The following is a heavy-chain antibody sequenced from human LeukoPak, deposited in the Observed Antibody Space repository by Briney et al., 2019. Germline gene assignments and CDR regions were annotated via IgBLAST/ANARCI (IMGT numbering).Heavy chain of an antibody. CDR1: GGSITNNNYY. V-gene: IGHV4-39*01. J-gene: IGHJ3*01. CDR2: IHYSGST. CDR3: ARRSITMIVVVINPTAGAFDV. D-gene: IGHD3-22*01. Sequence: SETLSLTCTVSGGSITNNNYYWDWIRQPPGKGLEWIGSIHYSGSTYYNPSLKSRVTISVDTSKKQFSLNLSSVTAADTAVYYCARRSITMIVVVINPTAGAFDVWGLGTVVTVSS.